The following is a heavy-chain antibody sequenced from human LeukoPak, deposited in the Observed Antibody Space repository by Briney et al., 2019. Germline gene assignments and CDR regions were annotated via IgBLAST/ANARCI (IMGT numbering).Heavy chain of an antibody. D-gene: IGHD1-1*01. CDR2: NYYSGST. J-gene: IGHJ3*02. CDR3: ARLERRQEAFDI. CDR1: GGSISSSSYY. V-gene: IGHV4-39*07. Sequence: SETLSLTCTVSGGSISSSSYYWGWIRQPPGKGLEWIGSNYYSGSTYYNPSLKSRVTISVDTSNNQFSLKLSSVTAADTAVYYCARLERRQEAFDIWGQGTMVTVSS.